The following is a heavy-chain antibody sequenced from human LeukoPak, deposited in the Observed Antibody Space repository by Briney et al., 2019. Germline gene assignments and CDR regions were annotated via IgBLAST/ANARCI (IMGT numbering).Heavy chain of an antibody. Sequence: GESLKISCKASGYSFTTYWIGWVRQMPGKGLEWMGIIYPGDSATRYSPSFQGQVTISADKSISTAYLQWSSLKASDTAMYYCARQELREDAFDIWGQGTMVTVPS. CDR1: GYSFTTYW. V-gene: IGHV5-51*01. CDR3: ARQELREDAFDI. D-gene: IGHD1-7*01. CDR2: IYPGDSAT. J-gene: IGHJ3*02.